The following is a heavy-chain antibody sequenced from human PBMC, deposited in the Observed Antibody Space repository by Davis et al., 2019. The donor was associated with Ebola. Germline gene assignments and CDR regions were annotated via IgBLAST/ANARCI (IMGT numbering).Heavy chain of an antibody. Sequence: KVSCKGSGYSFTSYWISWVRQMPGKGLEWMGRIDPSDSYTNYSPSFQGHVTISADKSISTAYLQWSSLKASDTAMYYCARHRPPTYYYGSGSLDWFDPWGQGTLVTVSS. J-gene: IGHJ5*02. D-gene: IGHD3-10*01. CDR2: IDPSDSYT. V-gene: IGHV5-10-1*01. CDR3: ARHRPPTYYYGSGSLDWFDP. CDR1: GYSFTSYW.